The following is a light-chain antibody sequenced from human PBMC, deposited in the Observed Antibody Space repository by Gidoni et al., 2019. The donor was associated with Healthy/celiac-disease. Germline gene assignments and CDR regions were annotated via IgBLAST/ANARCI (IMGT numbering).Light chain of an antibody. CDR2: DAC. V-gene: IGKV3-11*01. J-gene: IGKJ1*01. Sequence: IVLTHSPATLSFSPGERAPLSCRASQSVSSYLAWYQQKPGQAPRLLIYDACNRATGIPARFSGSGSGTDFTLTISSLEPEDFAVYYCQQRSNWPPWTFGQGTKVEIK. CDR3: QQRSNWPPWT. CDR1: QSVSSY.